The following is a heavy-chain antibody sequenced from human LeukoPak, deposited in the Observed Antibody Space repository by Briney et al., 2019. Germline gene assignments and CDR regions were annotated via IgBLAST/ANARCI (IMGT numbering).Heavy chain of an antibody. CDR1: GYMFAVFG. CDR2: IRVHNGDT. Sequence: ASVKVSCKASGYMFAVFGITWVRQAPGQGLEWMGSIRVHNGDTNYAQKFQGRLTMTTDTSATTAYMELRSLKSDDTAVYYCARDRYDVGVAFDFWSQGTMVTVSS. V-gene: IGHV1-18*01. J-gene: IGHJ3*01. CDR3: ARDRYDVGVAFDF. D-gene: IGHD3-9*01.